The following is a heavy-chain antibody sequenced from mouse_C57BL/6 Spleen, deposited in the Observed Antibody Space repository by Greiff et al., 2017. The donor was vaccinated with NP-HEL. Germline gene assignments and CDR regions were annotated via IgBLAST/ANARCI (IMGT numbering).Heavy chain of an antibody. V-gene: IGHV1-77*01. Sequence: QVQLQQSGAELVKPGASVKISCKASGYTLTDYYINWVKQRPGQGLEWIGKIGPGSGSTYHNEKIKGKATLTADKSSSTSYMQLSSLTSEDSAVYFCARLFITTVVAHWYCDVWGTGTTVTVSS. CDR3: ARLFITTVVAHWYCDV. J-gene: IGHJ1*03. CDR1: GYTLTDYY. CDR2: IGPGSGST. D-gene: IGHD1-1*01.